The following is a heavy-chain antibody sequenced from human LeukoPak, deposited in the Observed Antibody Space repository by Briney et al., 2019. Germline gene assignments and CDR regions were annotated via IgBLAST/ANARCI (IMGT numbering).Heavy chain of an antibody. CDR2: INPNSGDT. Sequence: ASVKVSCKASGYTFTGYYMHWVRQAPGQGLEWMGWINPNSGDTNYAQKFQGRVTMTRDTSISTAYMELSRLRSDDTAVYYCAGGVGATTPLDYWGQGTLVTVSS. D-gene: IGHD1-26*01. J-gene: IGHJ4*02. CDR1: GYTFTGYY. V-gene: IGHV1-2*02. CDR3: AGGVGATTPLDY.